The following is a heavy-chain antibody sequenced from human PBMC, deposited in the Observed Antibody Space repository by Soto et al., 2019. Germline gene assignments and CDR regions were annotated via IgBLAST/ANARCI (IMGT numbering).Heavy chain of an antibody. CDR1: GYTFINYG. V-gene: IGHV1-18*01. J-gene: IGHJ3*01. CDR2: LSAYNGDT. CDR3: ARWSAIVGGAEALDV. Sequence: QVQLVQSGAEVKKPGASVRVSCKTSGYTFINYGITGVLQAPGQGLERMGWLSAYNGDTSSSEKLQDRFTMTTDTSTNTVYMDLRSLTSDDTAVYYCARWSAIVGGAEALDVWGQGTMVIVSS. D-gene: IGHD1-26*01.